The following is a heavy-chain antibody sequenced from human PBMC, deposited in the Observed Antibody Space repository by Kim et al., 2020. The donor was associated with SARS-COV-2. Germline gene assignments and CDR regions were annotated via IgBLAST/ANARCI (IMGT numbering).Heavy chain of an antibody. J-gene: IGHJ6*02. Sequence: SETLSLTCTVSGVSISSYYWIWIRQPPGKGLEWIGYIEYSGSTNYNPSLKSRVIMSVDMSKNQFSLKVTPVAAADTAVYYCARWCGHGMDDWGQGTTVTVSS. D-gene: IGHD2-15*01. CDR2: IEYSGST. V-gene: IGHV4-59*01. CDR3: ARWCGHGMDD. CDR1: GVSISSYY.